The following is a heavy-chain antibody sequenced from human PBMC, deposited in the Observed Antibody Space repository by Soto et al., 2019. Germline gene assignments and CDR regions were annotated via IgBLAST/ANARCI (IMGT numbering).Heavy chain of an antibody. CDR2: IKQDGSEK. CDR1: GFTFSSYW. V-gene: IGHV3-7*01. J-gene: IGHJ6*03. Sequence: GGSLRLSCAASGFTFSSYWMSWVRQAPGKGLEWVANIKQDGSEKYYVDSVKGRFTISRDNAKNSLYLQMNSLRAEDTAVYYCARRAQLSPTYYYYYYMDVWGKGTTVTVSS. CDR3: ARRAQLSPTYYYYYYMDV. D-gene: IGHD2-2*01.